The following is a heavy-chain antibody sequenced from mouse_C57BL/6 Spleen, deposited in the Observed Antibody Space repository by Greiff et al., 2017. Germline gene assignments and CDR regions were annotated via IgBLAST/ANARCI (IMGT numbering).Heavy chain of an antibody. CDR3: AITTVVAYYAMDY. D-gene: IGHD1-1*01. CDR1: GYAFTNYL. Sequence: QVHVKQSGAELVRPGTSVKVSCKASGYAFTNYLIEWVKQRPGQGLEWIGVINPGSGGTNYNEKFKGKATLTADKSSSTAYMQLSSLTSEDSAVYFCAITTVVAYYAMDYWGQGTSVTVSS. V-gene: IGHV1-54*01. CDR2: INPGSGGT. J-gene: IGHJ4*01.